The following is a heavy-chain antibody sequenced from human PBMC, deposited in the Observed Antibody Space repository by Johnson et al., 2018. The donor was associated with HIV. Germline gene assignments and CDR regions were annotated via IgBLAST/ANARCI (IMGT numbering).Heavy chain of an antibody. D-gene: IGHD2-21*01. V-gene: IGHV3-30*18. Sequence: QVQLVESGGGLIQPGGSLRLSCAASGFTVSSNYMSWVRQAPGKGLEWAAVISYDGSDKYYADSVKGRFTISRDNSKNTLYLQMNSLRAEDTAVYYCAKGPQGIATPDAFDIWGQGTMVTVSS. CDR2: ISYDGSDK. J-gene: IGHJ3*02. CDR1: GFTVSSNY. CDR3: AKGPQGIATPDAFDI.